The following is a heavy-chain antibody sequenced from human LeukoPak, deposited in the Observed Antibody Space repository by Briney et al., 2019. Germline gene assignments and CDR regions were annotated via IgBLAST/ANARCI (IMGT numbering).Heavy chain of an antibody. CDR1: GGSISSYY. CDR3: ARTFSESYYYYGMDV. Sequence: PETLSLTCSVSGGSISSYYWSWIRQPPGKGLEWIGYMYYSGRTNYNPSLKSRVTIPVDRSKNQFSLKLSSVTAADTAVYYCARTFSESYYYYGMDVWGQGTTVTVSS. V-gene: IGHV4-59*01. J-gene: IGHJ6*02. CDR2: MYYSGRT. D-gene: IGHD1-26*01.